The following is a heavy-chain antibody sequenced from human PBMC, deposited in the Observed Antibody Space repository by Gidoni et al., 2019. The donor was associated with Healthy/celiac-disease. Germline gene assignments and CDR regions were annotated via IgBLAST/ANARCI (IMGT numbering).Heavy chain of an antibody. Sequence: VQLVQSGAEVKHPAASLQVAGKASGSTITALSVNWVRQAPGKGLEWIGGVAPEDCETIYAQQFQGRVTMTEVTSTVTAYMELSSLRSEDTAVYYCWLIRFGARAPHWFDPWGQGTLVTVPS. CDR3: WLIRFGARAPHWFDP. CDR1: GSTITALS. CDR2: VAPEDCET. V-gene: IGHV1-24*01. J-gene: IGHJ5*02. D-gene: IGHD3-10*01.